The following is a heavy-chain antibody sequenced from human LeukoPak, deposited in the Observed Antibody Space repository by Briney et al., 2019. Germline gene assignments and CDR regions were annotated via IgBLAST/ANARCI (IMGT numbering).Heavy chain of an antibody. V-gene: IGHV1-69*13. CDR3: ARISLGAIWGYYYGMDV. D-gene: IGHD1-26*01. CDR2: IIPIFDTA. J-gene: IGHJ6*02. CDR1: GGTFSSYS. Sequence: GAPVKVSCKASGGTFSSYSISWVRQAPGQGLEWMGGIIPIFDTADYAQKFQGRVTITADESTSTAYMELSSLRSEDTAVFYCARISLGAIWGYYYGMDVWGQGTTVTVSS.